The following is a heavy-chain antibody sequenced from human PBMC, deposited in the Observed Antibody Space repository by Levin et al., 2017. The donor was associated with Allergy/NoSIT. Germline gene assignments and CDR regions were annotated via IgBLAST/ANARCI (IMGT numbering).Heavy chain of an antibody. CDR3: ARGTVRWTETRFDY. V-gene: IGHV3-20*04. CDR1: GFTFDDYG. CDR2: INWNGGST. Sequence: PGGSLRLSCAASGFTFDDYGMSWVRQAPGKGLEWVSGINWNGGSTGYADSVKGRFTISRDNAKNSLYLQMNSLRAEDTALYYCARGTVRWTETRFDYWGQGTLVTVSS. D-gene: IGHD3/OR15-3a*01. J-gene: IGHJ4*02.